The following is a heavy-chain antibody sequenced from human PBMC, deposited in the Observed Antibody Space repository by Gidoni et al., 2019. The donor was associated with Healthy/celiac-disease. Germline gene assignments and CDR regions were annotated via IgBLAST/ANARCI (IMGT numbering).Heavy chain of an antibody. Sequence: EVQLLESGGGLVQPGGSLRLSCAASGFPFSSYAMRWVRQAPGKGLEWVSAIRGSGGSTYYADSVKGRFTISRDNSKNTLYLQRNSLRAEDTAVYYWAKGGVTPKTIYFDPWGQGTLVTVSS. V-gene: IGHV3-23*01. CDR1: GFPFSSYA. D-gene: IGHD4-4*01. J-gene: IGHJ5*02. CDR3: AKGGVTPKTIYFDP. CDR2: IRGSGGST.